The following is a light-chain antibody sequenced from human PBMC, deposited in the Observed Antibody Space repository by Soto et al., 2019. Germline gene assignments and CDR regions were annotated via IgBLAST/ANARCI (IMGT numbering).Light chain of an antibody. Sequence: QSALNQPAYVSGSSGQSITISCTGTSSVVGGYNYVSWYQQHPGKAPKLMIYEVSNRPSGVSNRFSGSKSGNTASLTISGLQAEDEADYYCSSYTSSSTYVFGTGTKVTVL. V-gene: IGLV2-14*01. J-gene: IGLJ1*01. CDR2: EVS. CDR1: SSVVGGYNY. CDR3: SSYTSSSTYV.